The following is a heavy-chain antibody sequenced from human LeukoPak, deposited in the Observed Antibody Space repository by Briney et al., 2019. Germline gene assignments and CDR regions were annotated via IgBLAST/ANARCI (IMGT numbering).Heavy chain of an antibody. CDR2: IYYSGST. V-gene: IGHV4-39*07. Sequence: PSETLSLTCTVSGGSISSSSYYWGWIRQPPGKGLEWIGSIYYSGSTNYNPPLKSRVTISVDTSKNQFSLKLSSVTAADTAVYYCARPAFYYTRAKGWFDPWGQGTLVTVSS. J-gene: IGHJ5*02. CDR1: GGSISSSSYY. CDR3: ARPAFYYTRAKGWFDP. D-gene: IGHD1-26*01.